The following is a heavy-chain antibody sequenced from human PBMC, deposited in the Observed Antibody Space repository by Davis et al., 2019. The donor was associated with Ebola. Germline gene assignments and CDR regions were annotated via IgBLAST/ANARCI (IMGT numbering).Heavy chain of an antibody. Sequence: SETLSLTCSVSGGSISTYYWNWIRQPPGKGLEWVGCIQNSGSPLYNPSLKSRVTMSVDTSKNQLSLELRSATAADTARYYCVRRGKVVVGRSTGFDLWGQGTLVTVSA. CDR2: IQNSGSP. CDR1: GGSISTYY. CDR3: VRRGKVVVGRSTGFDL. J-gene: IGHJ5*02. D-gene: IGHD1-26*01. V-gene: IGHV4-4*08.